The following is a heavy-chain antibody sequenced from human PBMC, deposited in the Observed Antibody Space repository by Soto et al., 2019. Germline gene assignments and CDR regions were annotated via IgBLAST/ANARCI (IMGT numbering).Heavy chain of an antibody. D-gene: IGHD3-16*01. CDR1: GFSLRTTGVG. J-gene: IGHJ4*02. CDR2: IYWDDDK. CDR3: AHTWGLPFDY. Sequence: QITLKESGPTLVKPTQTLTLTCTYSGFSLRTTGVGVGWIRQPPGKALEWLGIIYWDDDKRYSPSLKSRLTLPSAIPKSQVVLTTTNTGPVDTATYFCAHTWGLPFDYWGPGNLVIVSS. V-gene: IGHV2-5*02.